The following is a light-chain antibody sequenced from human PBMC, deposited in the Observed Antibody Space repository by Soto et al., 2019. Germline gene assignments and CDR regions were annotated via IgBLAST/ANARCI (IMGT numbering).Light chain of an antibody. J-gene: IGLJ1*01. CDR3: SSYTGSSTLYV. Sequence: QSALTQPASVSGSPGQSITISCTGTSSDLRGYNYVSWYQQHPGKAPKLMIYDVSNRPSGVSNRFSGSKSGNTASLTISGLQAEDEADYYCSSYTGSSTLYVFGTGTKLTVL. V-gene: IGLV2-14*01. CDR2: DVS. CDR1: SSDLRGYNY.